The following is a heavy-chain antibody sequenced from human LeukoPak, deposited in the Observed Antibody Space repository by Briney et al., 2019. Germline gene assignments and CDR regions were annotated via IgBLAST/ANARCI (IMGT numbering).Heavy chain of an antibody. D-gene: IGHD3-22*01. V-gene: IGHV4-4*07. CDR1: GGSISSNY. J-gene: IGHJ2*01. CDR3: ARIHRRADSSGYYYEDWYFDL. CDR2: IYNSGTT. Sequence: SETLSLTCIVSGGSISSNYRSWIRQPAGKGLEWIGRIYNSGTTTYIPSLKSRVTMSGDTPKNQLSLRLTSVTAADTAVYYCARIHRRADSSGYYYEDWYFDLWGRGTLVTVSS.